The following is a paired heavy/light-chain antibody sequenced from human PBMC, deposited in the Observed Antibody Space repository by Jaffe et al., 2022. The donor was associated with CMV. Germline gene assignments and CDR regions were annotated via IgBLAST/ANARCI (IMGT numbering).Light chain of an antibody. CDR1: QSISTW. V-gene: IGKV1-5*03. CDR3: QQYNNYVCT. Sequence: DIQMTQSPSTLSASVGDRVTITCRASQSISTWLAWYQQKPGKAPKLLIYQASSLENGVPSRFSGSGSGTEFTLTISSLQPDDFATYYCQQYNNYVCTFGQGTKLEIK. CDR2: QAS. J-gene: IGKJ2*02.
Heavy chain of an antibody. CDR3: GGSKAAQSYFDF. J-gene: IGHJ4*02. CDR2: KHY. Sequence: QVQLQESGPGLVKPSETLSLTCTVSGGSISKYYWTWIRQPPGKGLEWIGNKHYSNPSLKSRVTISIDTSKNQFSLKLRSVTAADTAVYYCGGSKAAQSYFDFWGQGTLVPVSS. CDR1: GGSISKYY. D-gene: IGHD6-6*01. V-gene: IGHV4-59*01.